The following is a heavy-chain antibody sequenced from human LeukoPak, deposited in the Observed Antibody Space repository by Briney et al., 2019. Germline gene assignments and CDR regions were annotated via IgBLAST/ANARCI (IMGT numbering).Heavy chain of an antibody. J-gene: IGHJ4*02. CDR2: IKSKTDGGTT. V-gene: IGHV3-15*01. CDR3: TTDSGSYDFWSGGKDY. CDR1: GFTFSNAW. D-gene: IGHD3-3*01. Sequence: GGSLRLSCAASGFTFSNAWMSWVRQAPGKGLEWVGSIKSKTDGGTTDYAAPVKGRFTISRDDSKNTLYLQMNSLKTEDTAVYYCTTDSGSYDFWSGGKDYWGQGTLVTVSS.